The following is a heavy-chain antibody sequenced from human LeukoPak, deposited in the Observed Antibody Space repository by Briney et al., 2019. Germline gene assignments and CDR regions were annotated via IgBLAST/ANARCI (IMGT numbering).Heavy chain of an antibody. CDR1: GFSFSRYI. CDR3: AKDRLGALDYSDGSGYYRFDY. Sequence: GGSLRLSCAASGFSFSRYIMNWVRQAPGKGLQWVSYISSLSDIYYTDSVKGRFTISRDNAQNSLHLQMNSLRDEDTAVYNCAKDRLGALDYSDGSGYYRFDYWGQGALVTVSS. CDR2: ISSLSDI. J-gene: IGHJ4*02. V-gene: IGHV3-48*02. D-gene: IGHD3-22*01.